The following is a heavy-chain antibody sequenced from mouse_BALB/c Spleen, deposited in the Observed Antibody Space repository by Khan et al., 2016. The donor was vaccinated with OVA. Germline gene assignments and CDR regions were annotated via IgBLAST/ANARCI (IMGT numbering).Heavy chain of an antibody. D-gene: IGHD2-12*01. CDR3: AIHPFVTDVMGY. CDR1: GYTFTNYG. CDR2: INTYTGEP. J-gene: IGHJ4*01. Sequence: QIQLVQSGPELKKPGETVKISCKASGYTFTNYGMNWVKQAPGKGLKWMGWINTYTGEPTYADDFKGRFAFSLENSASTAYLQINHLKNEDTATDVCAIHPFVTDVMGYWGQGTSVTVSS. V-gene: IGHV9-3-1*01.